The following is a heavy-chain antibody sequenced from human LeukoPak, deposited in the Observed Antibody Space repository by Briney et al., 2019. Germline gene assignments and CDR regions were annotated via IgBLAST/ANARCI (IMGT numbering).Heavy chain of an antibody. CDR1: GGSISTDD. Sequence: PTETLSLTCSVSGGSISTDDGRSTRQPPGRGRGWVEYMNYKGSTHYNTSLKSRVTISVDTSKNQFSLRLSSVTAADTAVYYCARGSRTIDCSGGSCYSRWFDPWGQGTLVTVSS. D-gene: IGHD2-15*01. V-gene: IGHV4-59*08. CDR2: MNYKGST. J-gene: IGHJ5*02. CDR3: ARGSRTIDCSGGSCYSRWFDP.